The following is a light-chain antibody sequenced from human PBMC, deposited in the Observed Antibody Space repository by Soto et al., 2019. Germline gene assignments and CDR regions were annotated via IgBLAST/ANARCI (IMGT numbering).Light chain of an antibody. J-gene: IGKJ2*01. V-gene: IGKV4-1*01. CDR1: ESVTHTSNNKSY. Sequence: DRVTTQSPASPAVALAERATINCKSSESVTHTSNNKSYLAWYQQKAGQPPELILYWASARDSGVPDRFSGSASGTDFTLTISSLQAEEGAVDYCQRSYSTPRTFGLGAKVDI. CDR2: WAS. CDR3: QRSYSTPRT.